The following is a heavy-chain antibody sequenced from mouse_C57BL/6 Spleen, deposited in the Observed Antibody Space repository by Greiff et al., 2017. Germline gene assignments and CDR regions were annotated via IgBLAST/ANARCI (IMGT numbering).Heavy chain of an antibody. V-gene: IGHV1-69*01. Sequence: QVQLQQPGAELVMPGASVKLSCKASGYTFTSYWMHWVKQRPGQGLEWIGEIDPSDSYTNYNQKFKGKSTLTVDKSSSTAYMQLSSLTSEDSAVYYCARKLGRRGVDWYFDVWGTGTTVTVSS. D-gene: IGHD4-1*01. J-gene: IGHJ1*03. CDR3: ARKLGRRGVDWYFDV. CDR2: IDPSDSYT. CDR1: GYTFTSYW.